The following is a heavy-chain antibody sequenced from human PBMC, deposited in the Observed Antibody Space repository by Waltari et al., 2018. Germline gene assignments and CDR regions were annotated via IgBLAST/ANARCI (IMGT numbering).Heavy chain of an antibody. CDR3: ASRSDSGSSPLMDV. CDR2: INHRGST. CDR1: GGSFSGYY. J-gene: IGHJ6*02. Sequence: QVQLQQWGAGLLKPSETLSLTCAVYGGSFSGYYWSWIRQPPGKGLEWIGEINHRGSTNDNPALKSRVTIAVETSKNQFSLKLSSGTAADTAVYYCASRSDSGSSPLMDVWGQGTTVTVSS. D-gene: IGHD6-6*01. V-gene: IGHV4-34*01.